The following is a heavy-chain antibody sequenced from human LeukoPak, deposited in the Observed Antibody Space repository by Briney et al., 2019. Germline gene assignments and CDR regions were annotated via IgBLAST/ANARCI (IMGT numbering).Heavy chain of an antibody. CDR3: ARSPSETGGYYPEYFRH. CDR1: GFTFSTYW. Sequence: GGSLRLSCAASGFTFSTYWMHWVRQAPGKGLVWVSRIKSDGSTNYADSVKGRFTISRDNAKNTVSLQMNSLRPEDTGVYYCARSPSETGGYYPEYFRHWGQGTLVTVSS. CDR2: IKSDGST. J-gene: IGHJ1*01. D-gene: IGHD3-22*01. V-gene: IGHV3-74*01.